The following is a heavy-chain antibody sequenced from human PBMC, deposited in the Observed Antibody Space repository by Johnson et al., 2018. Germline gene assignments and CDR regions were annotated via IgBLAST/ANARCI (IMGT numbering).Heavy chain of an antibody. CDR1: GFDFNAFS. CDR3: AKDIVQEGGGHFQH. CDR2: ISTERTP. Sequence: VQLVESGGGRAQPGGSLRLSCAASGFDFNAFSMNWVRQAPGKGLQWVSHISTERTPYYADSVRRRFTIPRENNKNSLFLQMNSLKPEDTAFYYCAKDIVQEGGGHFQHWGQGTLVIVSS. V-gene: IGHV3-43*02. D-gene: IGHD3-16*01. J-gene: IGHJ1*01.